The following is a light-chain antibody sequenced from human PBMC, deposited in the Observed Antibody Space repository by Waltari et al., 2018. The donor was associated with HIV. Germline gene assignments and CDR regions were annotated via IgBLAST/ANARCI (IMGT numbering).Light chain of an antibody. Sequence: QSVLTQPPSVSGAPGQRVTISCTGSSSNIGAVYDVHWYQQLPGTAPTILIYGNSNRPSGVPDRLSGSKSGTSASLAITGLQAEDEADYYCQSYDSSLSGSRVFGGGTKLTVL. J-gene: IGLJ2*01. V-gene: IGLV1-40*01. CDR2: GNS. CDR1: SSNIGAVYD. CDR3: QSYDSSLSGSRV.